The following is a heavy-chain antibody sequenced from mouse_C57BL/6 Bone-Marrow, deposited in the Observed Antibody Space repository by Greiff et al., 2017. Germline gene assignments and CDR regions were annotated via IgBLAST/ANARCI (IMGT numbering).Heavy chain of an antibody. Sequence: VMLVESGPELVKPGASVKISCKASGYAFSSSWMNWVKQRPGKGLEWIGRIYPGDGDTNYNGKFKGKATLTADKSSSTAYMQLSSLTSEDSAVYFCARWDSSGYYYAMDYGGQGTSVTVSS. CDR3: ARWDSSGYYYAMDY. V-gene: IGHV1-82*01. CDR2: IYPGDGDT. J-gene: IGHJ4*01. D-gene: IGHD3-2*02. CDR1: GYAFSSSW.